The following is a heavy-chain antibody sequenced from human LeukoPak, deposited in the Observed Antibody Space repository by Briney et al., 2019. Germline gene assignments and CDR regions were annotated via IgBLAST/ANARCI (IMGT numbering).Heavy chain of an antibody. J-gene: IGHJ5*02. Sequence: SETLSLTCAVYGGSFSGYYWSWIRQPPGRGLEWIGEINYSGSTNYNPSLKSRVTISVDTSKNQFSLKLSSVTAADTAVYYCARDSSWYERKINWFDPWGQGTLVTVSS. CDR1: GGSFSGYY. D-gene: IGHD6-13*01. V-gene: IGHV4-34*01. CDR3: ARDSSWYERKINWFDP. CDR2: INYSGST.